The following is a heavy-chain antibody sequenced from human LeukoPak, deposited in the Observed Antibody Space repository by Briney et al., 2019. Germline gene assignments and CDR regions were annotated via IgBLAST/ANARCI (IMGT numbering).Heavy chain of an antibody. Sequence: GASVKLSCKASADTFNCYYMQRVRHAPGQGLERQWRFNPNSTGAESPQRCQGRITMTINTSSRTAYVELSSLRFDDTDVYYCAREGRVYGEYDMNWGQGTLVTVS. CDR3: AREGRVYGEYDMN. J-gene: IGHJ4*02. D-gene: IGHD5-12*01. CDR2: FNPNSTGA. CDR1: ADTFNCYY. V-gene: IGHV1-2*05.